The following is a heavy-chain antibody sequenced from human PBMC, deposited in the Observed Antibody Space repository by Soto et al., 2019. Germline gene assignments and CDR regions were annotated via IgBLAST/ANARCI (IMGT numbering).Heavy chain of an antibody. D-gene: IGHD4-17*01. V-gene: IGHV3-30-3*01. Sequence: TGGSLRLSCAASGFTFSSYAMHWVRQAPGKGLEWVAVISYDGSNKYYADSVKGRFTISRDNSKNTLYLQMNSLRAEDTAVYYCATVTTLNYYYGMDVWGQGTTVTVSS. CDR3: ATVTTLNYYYGMDV. CDR1: GFTFSSYA. J-gene: IGHJ6*02. CDR2: ISYDGSNK.